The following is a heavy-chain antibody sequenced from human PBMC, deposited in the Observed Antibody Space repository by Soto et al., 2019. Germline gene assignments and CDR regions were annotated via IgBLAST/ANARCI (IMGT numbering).Heavy chain of an antibody. CDR1: GFTLSCCG. D-gene: IGHD6-19*01. CDR3: AKEQSSGFYRVVDY. CDR2: ITDDGSEI. J-gene: IGHJ4*02. Sequence: QVQVVESGGGVVQPGRSLRLSCAASGFTLSCCGMHWVRQAPGKGLEWVGGITDDGSEIHYGDSVKGRFTISRDSSENTGYLQMNSLRVEDSAVYYGAKEQSSGFYRVVDYWGQGTLVTVSP. V-gene: IGHV3-30*18.